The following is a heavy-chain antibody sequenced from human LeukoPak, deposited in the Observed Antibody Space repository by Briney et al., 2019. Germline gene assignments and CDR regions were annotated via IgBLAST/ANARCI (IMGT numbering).Heavy chain of an antibody. D-gene: IGHD3-10*01. CDR2: IYYSGST. CDR1: GYSISSGYY. CDR3: ARGYYYGSGSYPRPNWFDP. J-gene: IGHJ5*02. Sequence: PSETLSLTCTVSGYSISSGYYWGWIRQPPGKGLEWIGSIYYSGSTYYNPSLKSRVTISVDTSKNQFSLKLSSVTAADTAVYYCARGYYYGSGSYPRPNWFDPWGQGTLVTVSS. V-gene: IGHV4-38-2*02.